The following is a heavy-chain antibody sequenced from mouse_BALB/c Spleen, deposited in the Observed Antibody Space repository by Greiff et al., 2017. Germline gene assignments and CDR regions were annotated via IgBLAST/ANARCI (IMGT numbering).Heavy chain of an antibody. CDR2: ICSGGSYT. Sequence: EVQGVESGGDLVKPGGSLKLSCAASGFTFSSYGMYWVRQTPDKRLEWVATICSGGSYTYYTDSVKGRYTISRDNAKNTLYLQMSSLNSEDTAMYYCARFAYWGQGTLVTVSA. J-gene: IGHJ3*01. CDR1: GFTFSSYG. CDR3: ARFAY. V-gene: IGHV5-6*01.